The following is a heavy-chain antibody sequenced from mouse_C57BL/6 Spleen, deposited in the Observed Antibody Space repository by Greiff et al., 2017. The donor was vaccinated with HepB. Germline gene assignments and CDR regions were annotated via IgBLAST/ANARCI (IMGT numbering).Heavy chain of an antibody. CDR2: IRSKSNNYAT. CDR3: VRQAARYSGSFDY. J-gene: IGHJ2*01. CDR1: GFSFNTYA. Sequence: EVMLVESGGGLVQPKGSLKLSCAASGFSFNTYAMNWVRQAPGKGLEWVARIRSKSNNYATYYAVSVKDRFTISRDDSESMLYLQMNNLKTEDTAMYYCVRQAARYSGSFDYWGQGTTLTVSS. V-gene: IGHV10-1*01. D-gene: IGHD1-1*01.